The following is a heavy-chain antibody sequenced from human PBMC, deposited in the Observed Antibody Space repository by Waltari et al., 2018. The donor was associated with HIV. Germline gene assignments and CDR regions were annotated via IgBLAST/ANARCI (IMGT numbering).Heavy chain of an antibody. D-gene: IGHD1-1*01. V-gene: IGHV3-23*04. Sequence: EVNLVESGGGLVRPGGSLSLSCVASGFPVTTTGMAWVRQAPGKGLEWVSSIINSGRNTFYADSVKGRFIISRDNSENTLYLQMNSLRAEDTAIYFCAKEGWQLLTFDYWGQGALVTVSS. CDR3: AKEGWQLLTFDY. CDR2: IINSGRNT. J-gene: IGHJ4*02. CDR1: GFPVTTTG.